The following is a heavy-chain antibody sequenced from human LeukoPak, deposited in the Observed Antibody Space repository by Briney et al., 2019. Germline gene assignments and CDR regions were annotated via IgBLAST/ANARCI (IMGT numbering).Heavy chain of an antibody. CDR2: ISGSGGNT. CDR1: GFTFSSYA. J-gene: IGHJ4*02. V-gene: IGHV3-23*01. D-gene: IGHD6-13*01. Sequence: GGSLRLSCAASGFTFSSYAMSWVRQAPGKGLEWVSAISGSGGNTYYADSVKGRFTISRDNSKNTLYLQMNSLRAEDTALYYCAKDRGSSSCLDYWGQGSLVTVSS. CDR3: AKDRGSSSCLDY.